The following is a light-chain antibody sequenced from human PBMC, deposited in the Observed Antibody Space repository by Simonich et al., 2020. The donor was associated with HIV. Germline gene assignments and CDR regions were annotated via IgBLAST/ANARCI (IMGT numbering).Light chain of an antibody. CDR3: MQGLHLST. Sequence: DIVMTQTPLSLSVTPGQPASISCKSSQSLLHSTGRTFLYLYLQKPGQSPQPLIYGGSSRVSGGPERFSGSGSGTDFTLKISRVEAEDVGFYYCMQGLHLSTFGQGTKVEIK. J-gene: IGKJ1*01. CDR1: QSLLHSTGRTF. V-gene: IGKV2-29*02. CDR2: GGS.